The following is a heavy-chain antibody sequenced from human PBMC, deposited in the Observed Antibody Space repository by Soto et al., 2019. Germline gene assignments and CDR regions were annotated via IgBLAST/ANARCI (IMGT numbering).Heavy chain of an antibody. J-gene: IGHJ5*02. CDR3: ARNIYCSGGSCYWFDP. CDR1: GGSISSSSYY. D-gene: IGHD2-15*01. CDR2: IYYSGST. Sequence: PSETLSLTCTVSGGSISSSSYYWGWIRQPPGKGLEWIGSIYYSGSTYYNPSLKSRVTISVDTSKNQFSLKLSSVTAADTAVYYCARNIYCSGGSCYWFDPWGQGTLVTVSS. V-gene: IGHV4-39*01.